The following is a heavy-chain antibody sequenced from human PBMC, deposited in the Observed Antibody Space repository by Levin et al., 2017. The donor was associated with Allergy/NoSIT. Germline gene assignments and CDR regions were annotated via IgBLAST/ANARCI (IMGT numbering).Heavy chain of an antibody. D-gene: IGHD1-14*01. Sequence: SETLSLTCAIYGGSLSGYYWAWIRQSPGKGLEWIGDIGHGGSTNYNPSLKSRVSMSIDTSKKEFSLTLTSVTAADTAVYYWARDRNQHMYASCDAFDLWGQGTLVIVSS. CDR3: ARDRNQHMYASCDAFDL. J-gene: IGHJ3*01. CDR2: IGHGGST. CDR1: GGSLSGYY. V-gene: IGHV4-34*01.